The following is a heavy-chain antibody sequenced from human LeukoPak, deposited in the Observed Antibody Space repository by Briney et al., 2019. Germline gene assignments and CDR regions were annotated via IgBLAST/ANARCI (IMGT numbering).Heavy chain of an antibody. CDR2: ISGSGGST. CDR3: AKISTGENKEEYSSSWYFDY. Sequence: GGSLRLSCAASGFTFSSYALSWVRQAPGKGREWVSAISGSGGSTYYADSVKGRFTISRDNSKNTLYLRMNSLRAEDTAVYYCAKISTGENKEEYSSSWYFDYWGQRTLVTVSS. CDR1: GFTFSSYA. J-gene: IGHJ4*02. D-gene: IGHD6-13*01. V-gene: IGHV3-23*01.